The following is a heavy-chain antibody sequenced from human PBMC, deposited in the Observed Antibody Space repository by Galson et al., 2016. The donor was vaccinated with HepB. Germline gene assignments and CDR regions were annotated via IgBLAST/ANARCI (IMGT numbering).Heavy chain of an antibody. J-gene: IGHJ6*02. CDR3: ARVLFGSGSYWCLDV. CDR1: GFTFSRYD. V-gene: IGHV3-48*02. CDR2: ISSSGTTI. D-gene: IGHD3-10*01. Sequence: SLRLSCAASGFTFSRYDMNWVRQAPGKGLEWVSYISSSGTTIYYADSVKGRFTLTRDNAKNSLYLQMNSLRNEDTAVYFCARVLFGSGSYWCLDVWGQGTTVTVSS.